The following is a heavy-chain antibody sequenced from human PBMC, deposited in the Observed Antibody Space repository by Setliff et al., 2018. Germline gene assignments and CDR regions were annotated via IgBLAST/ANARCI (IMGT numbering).Heavy chain of an antibody. Sequence: PSETLSLTCTVSGDSISSYYWSWIRQPPWKGLEWIGYIYTSGGTNYNPSLRSRVTISVDMSKNQFSLKLSSVTAADTAVYYCARGSYFDSSGYSPDYFDYWGRGTQVTVSS. CDR1: GDSISSYY. V-gene: IGHV4-4*08. CDR2: IYTSGGT. J-gene: IGHJ4*02. D-gene: IGHD3-22*01. CDR3: ARGSYFDSSGYSPDYFDY.